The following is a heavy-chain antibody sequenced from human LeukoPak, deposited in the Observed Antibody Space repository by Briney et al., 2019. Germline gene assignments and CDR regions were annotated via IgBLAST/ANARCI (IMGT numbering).Heavy chain of an antibody. Sequence: PGGSLILSCPVSGFTVSSNSMSWVRQAPGKGLEWVSFIYSDNTHYSDSVKGRFTISRDNSKNTLYLQMNSLRAEDTAVYYCARRAGAYSHPYDYWGQGTLVTVSS. CDR3: ARRAGAYSHPYDY. D-gene: IGHD4/OR15-4a*01. J-gene: IGHJ4*02. CDR2: IYSDNT. V-gene: IGHV3-53*01. CDR1: GFTVSSNS.